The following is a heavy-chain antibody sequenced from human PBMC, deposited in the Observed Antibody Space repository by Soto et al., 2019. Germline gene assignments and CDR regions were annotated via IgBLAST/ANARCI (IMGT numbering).Heavy chain of an antibody. V-gene: IGHV3-33*01. D-gene: IGHD6-13*01. J-gene: IGHJ6*02. CDR1: GFTFSSYG. CDR2: IWYDGSNK. Sequence: GGSLRLSCAASGFTFSSYGMHWVRQAPGKGLEWVAVIWYDGSNKYYADSVKGRFTISRDNSKNTLYLQMNSLRAEDTAVYYCARSYSSSWYYPYGMDVWGQGTTVTVSS. CDR3: ARSYSSSWYYPYGMDV.